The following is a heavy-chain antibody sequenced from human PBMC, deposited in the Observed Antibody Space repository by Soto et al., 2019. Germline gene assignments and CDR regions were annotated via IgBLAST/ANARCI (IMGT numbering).Heavy chain of an antibody. CDR1: GGTFSSYA. J-gene: IGHJ3*02. Sequence: SVKVSCKASGGTFSSYAISWVRQAPGQGLEWMGGIIPIFGTANYAQKFQGRVTITADESTSTAYMELSSLRSEDTAVYYCARRGWELGGTPGDAFDIWGQGTMVTV. V-gene: IGHV1-69*13. CDR2: IIPIFGTA. D-gene: IGHD1-26*01. CDR3: ARRGWELGGTPGDAFDI.